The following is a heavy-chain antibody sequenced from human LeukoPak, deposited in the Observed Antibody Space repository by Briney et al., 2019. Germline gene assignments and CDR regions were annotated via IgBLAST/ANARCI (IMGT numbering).Heavy chain of an antibody. D-gene: IGHD1-20*01. Sequence: GGSLRLSCAASGFTFSDYYMSWIRQAPGKGLEWVSYISSSGSTIYYADSVKGRFTISRDNAKNSLYLQMNSLRAEDTAVHYCARGDRYDWDYYYYMDVWGKGTTVTISS. V-gene: IGHV3-11*04. J-gene: IGHJ6*03. CDR1: GFTFSDYY. CDR3: ARGDRYDWDYYYYMDV. CDR2: ISSSGSTI.